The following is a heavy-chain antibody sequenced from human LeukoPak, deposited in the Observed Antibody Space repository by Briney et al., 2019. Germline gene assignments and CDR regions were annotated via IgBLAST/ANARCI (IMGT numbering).Heavy chain of an antibody. J-gene: IGHJ5*02. D-gene: IGHD4-4*01. CDR3: ARDSPNGLTTQNFNWFDP. CDR1: GFTFSSYA. Sequence: GGSLRLSCAASGFTFSSYAMPWVRQAPVKGLEWVAVISYGGSNKYYADSVKGRFTISRDNSKNTLYLQMNSLRAEDTAVYYCARDSPNGLTTQNFNWFDPWGQGTLVTVSS. CDR2: ISYGGSNK. V-gene: IGHV3-30-3*01.